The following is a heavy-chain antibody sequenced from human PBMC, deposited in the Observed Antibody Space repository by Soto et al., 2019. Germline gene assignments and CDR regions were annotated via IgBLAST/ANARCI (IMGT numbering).Heavy chain of an antibody. D-gene: IGHD3-22*01. CDR1: GYTFTSYG. V-gene: IGHV1-18*01. CDR2: ISAYNGNT. Sequence: ASVKVSCKASGYTFTSYGISWVRQAPGQGLEWMGWISAYNGNTNYAQKLQGRVTMTTDTSTSTAYMELRSLRSDDTAVYYCARAFRGYYYDSSGYSFDYWGQGTLVTVS. J-gene: IGHJ4*02. CDR3: ARAFRGYYYDSSGYSFDY.